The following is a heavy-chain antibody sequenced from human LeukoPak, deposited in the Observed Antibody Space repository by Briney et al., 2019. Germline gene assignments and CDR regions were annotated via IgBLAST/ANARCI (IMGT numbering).Heavy chain of an antibody. D-gene: IGHD3-22*01. CDR1: GGSFSGYY. CDR2: INHSGST. V-gene: IGHV4-34*01. Sequence: PSETLSLTCAVYGGSFSGYYWSWIHQPPGKGLEWIGKINHSGSTNYNPSLKSRVTISVDTSKNQFSLKLSSVTAADTAVYYCARGRSGWYYYDSSGYYYYFDYWGQGTLVTVSS. J-gene: IGHJ4*02. CDR3: ARGRSGWYYYDSSGYYYYFDY.